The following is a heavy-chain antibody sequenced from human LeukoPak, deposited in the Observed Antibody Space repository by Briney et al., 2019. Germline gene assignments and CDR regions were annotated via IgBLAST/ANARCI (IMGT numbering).Heavy chain of an antibody. CDR2: IYYSGST. J-gene: IGHJ2*01. D-gene: IGHD2/OR15-2a*01. V-gene: IGHV4-31*11. Sequence: PSETLSLTCAVSGGSISSGGYSWSWIRQPPGKGLEWIGYIYYSGSTYYNPSLKSRVTISVDTSKNQFSLKLSSVAAADTAVYYCAREILRPWSFDLWGRGTLVTVSS. CDR3: AREILRPWSFDL. CDR1: GGSISSGGYS.